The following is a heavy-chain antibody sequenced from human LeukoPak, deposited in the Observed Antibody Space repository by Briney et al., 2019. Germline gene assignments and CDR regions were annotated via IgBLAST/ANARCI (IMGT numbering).Heavy chain of an antibody. V-gene: IGHV3-30*04. CDR1: GFTFSSYA. CDR2: ISYDGSNK. J-gene: IGHJ4*02. CDR3: ARGFWTGVEY. D-gene: IGHD3/OR15-3a*01. Sequence: GGSLRLSCAASGFTFSSYAMHWVRQAPGKGLEWVAVISYDGSNKYYADSVKGRFTISRDNSKNTLYLQINSLRAEDTAVYYCARGFWTGVEYWGQGALVTVSS.